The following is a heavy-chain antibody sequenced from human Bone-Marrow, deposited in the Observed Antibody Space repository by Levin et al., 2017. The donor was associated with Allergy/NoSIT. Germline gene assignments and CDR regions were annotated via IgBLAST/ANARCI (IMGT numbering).Heavy chain of an antibody. D-gene: IGHD2-2*01. CDR3: ASHHCTSATCSALLFDS. J-gene: IGHJ4*02. V-gene: IGHV4-39*07. CDR1: GDSISSSNYY. Sequence: SQTLSLTCTVSGDSISSSNYYWGWIRQPPGKGLEWIGSIYYSGNTYYNPSLKSRLTISVDTSKNQFSLKLRSVTAADTAVYYCASHHCTSATCSALLFDSWGQGTLVTVSS. CDR2: IYYSGNT.